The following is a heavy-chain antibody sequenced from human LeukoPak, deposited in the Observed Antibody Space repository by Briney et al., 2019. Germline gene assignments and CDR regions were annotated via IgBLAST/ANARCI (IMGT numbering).Heavy chain of an antibody. CDR2: IIPILGIA. D-gene: IGHD3-22*01. Sequence: ASVKVSCKASGGTFSSYAISWVRQAPGQGLEWMGRIIPILGIANYAQKFQGRVTITADKSTSTAYMELSSLRSEDTAVYYCARDGGRRYYDSSGLPLDYWGQGTLVTVSS. V-gene: IGHV1-69*04. J-gene: IGHJ4*02. CDR3: ARDGGRRYYDSSGLPLDY. CDR1: GGTFSSYA.